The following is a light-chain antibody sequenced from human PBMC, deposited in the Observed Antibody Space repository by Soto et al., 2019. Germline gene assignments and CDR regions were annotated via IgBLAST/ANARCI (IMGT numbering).Light chain of an antibody. CDR3: QSYDSNLSAYV. CDR1: SSNIGAGYH. J-gene: IGLJ1*01. CDR2: DNN. Sequence: QSVLTQPGSVSGAPGQRVTISCTGRSSNIGAGYHVHWYQQLPGTAPKLLISDNNNRPSGVPDRFSGSKSGTSAFLAITGLQAEDEADYYCQSYDSNLSAYVFGTGTKVTVL. V-gene: IGLV1-40*01.